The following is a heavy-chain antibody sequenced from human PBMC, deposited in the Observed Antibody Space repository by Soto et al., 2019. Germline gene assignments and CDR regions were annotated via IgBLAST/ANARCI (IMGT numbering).Heavy chain of an antibody. CDR3: AKVFQPIYGELFVSYVY. D-gene: IGHD4-17*01. V-gene: IGHV3-23*01. J-gene: IGHJ4*02. CDR1: GFTFSSYA. CDR2: ISGSGGST. Sequence: GGSLRLSCAASGFTFSSYAMSWVRQAPGKGLEWVSAISGSGGSTYYADSVKGRFTISRDNSKNTLYLQMNSLRAEDTAVYYCAKVFQPIYGELFVSYVYWGQGTLVTVSS.